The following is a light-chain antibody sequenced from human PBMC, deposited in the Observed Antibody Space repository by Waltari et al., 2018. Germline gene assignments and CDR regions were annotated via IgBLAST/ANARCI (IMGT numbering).Light chain of an antibody. CDR2: EVS. V-gene: IGLV2-14*01. CDR1: SSVVGGSNY. CDR3: SSYTSSSTLVV. Sequence: QSALTQPAPVSGSPGRSITITCTGNSSVVGGSNYVPWYQQHPGKAPKLMIYEVSNRPSGVSNRFSGSKSGNTASLTISGLQAEDEADYYCSSYTSSSTLVVFGGGTKLTVL. J-gene: IGLJ2*01.